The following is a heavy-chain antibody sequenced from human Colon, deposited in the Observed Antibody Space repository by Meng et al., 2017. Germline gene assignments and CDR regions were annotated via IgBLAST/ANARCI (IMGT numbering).Heavy chain of an antibody. D-gene: IGHD1-26*01. CDR1: GFTFSSYE. CDR2: ISSSGSTI. J-gene: IGHJ4*02. Sequence: SLMISCAASGFTFSSYEMNWVRQAPGKGLEWVSYISSSGSTIYYADSVKCRFTISRDNAKNSLYLQMNSLRAEDTAVYYCASDSGSHDFLVWDYWGQGTLVTVSS. CDR3: ASDSGSHDFLVWDY. V-gene: IGHV3-48*03.